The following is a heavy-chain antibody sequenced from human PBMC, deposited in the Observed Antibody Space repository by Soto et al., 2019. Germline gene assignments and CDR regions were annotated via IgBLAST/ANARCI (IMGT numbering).Heavy chain of an antibody. V-gene: IGHV3-43D*04. CDR2: ISWHGGST. CDR1: GFTFDDYA. D-gene: IGHD6-13*01. J-gene: IGHJ6*04. Sequence: EVQLVESGGVVVQPGGSLRLSCAASGFTFDDYAMHWDRQAPGKGLEWVSLISWHGGSTYYADSVKGRFTISRDNSKKSLYLQMNSLRAEATALYYCAKDHTADSRSWYRMAVWGKGTTVTVSS. CDR3: AKDHTADSRSWYRMAV.